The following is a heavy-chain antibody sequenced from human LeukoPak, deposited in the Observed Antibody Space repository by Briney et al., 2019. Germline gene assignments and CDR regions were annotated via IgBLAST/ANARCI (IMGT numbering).Heavy chain of an antibody. D-gene: IGHD3-10*01. V-gene: IGHV3-23*01. CDR2: VSGTGGGT. J-gene: IGHJ4*02. Sequence: GGSLRLSCAASGFTFSSYAMSWVRQAPGKGLEWVSTVSGTGGGTYYADSVKGRFTISRDNSKNTLYLQMNSLRAEDTAVYYCAKRRSPMVRGINVDYWGQGTLVTVSS. CDR3: AKRRSPMVRGINVDY. CDR1: GFTFSSYA.